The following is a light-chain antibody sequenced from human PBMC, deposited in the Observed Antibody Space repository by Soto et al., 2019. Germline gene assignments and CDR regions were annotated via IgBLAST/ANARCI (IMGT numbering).Light chain of an antibody. CDR1: SGSIASSY. CDR2: EDN. Sequence: NFMLSQPHSVSESPGKTVTISCTRSSGSIASSYVQWHQQRPGSPPTTVIYEDNQRPSGVPERFSGSIDRSSNSASLTISGLKTEDEADYYCQSYDDSLRWVFGGGTQLTVL. CDR3: QSYDDSLRWV. J-gene: IGLJ3*02. V-gene: IGLV6-57*01.